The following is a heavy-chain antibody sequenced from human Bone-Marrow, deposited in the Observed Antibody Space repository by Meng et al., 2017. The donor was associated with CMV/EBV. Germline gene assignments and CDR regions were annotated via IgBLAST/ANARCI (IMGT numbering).Heavy chain of an antibody. V-gene: IGHV3-23*01. D-gene: IGHD3-16*01. CDR3: ARDTSGGPYYYGMDV. J-gene: IGHJ6*02. Sequence: GESLKISCAASGLTFSNYAMSWVRQAPGRGLEWVSSVSGSGTSRYYADSVKGRFTISRDNSKNTLYLQMNSLRAEDTAVYYCARDTSGGPYYYGMDVCGQGTTVTVSS. CDR1: GLTFSNYA. CDR2: VSGSGTSR.